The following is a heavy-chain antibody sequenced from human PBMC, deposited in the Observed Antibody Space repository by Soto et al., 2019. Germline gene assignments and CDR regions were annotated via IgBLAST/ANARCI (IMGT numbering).Heavy chain of an antibody. CDR2: IKQDGSEK. Sequence: GSLRLSCAASGFTFSNFWMSWVRQAPGKGLEWVANIKQDGSEKNYVDSVKGRFIISRDNAKSSLSLQMNSLRAEDTAVYYCATNTVTKVDDYWGQGTLVTVSS. CDR1: GFTFSNFW. V-gene: IGHV3-7*03. CDR3: ATNTVTKVDDY. D-gene: IGHD4-17*01. J-gene: IGHJ4*02.